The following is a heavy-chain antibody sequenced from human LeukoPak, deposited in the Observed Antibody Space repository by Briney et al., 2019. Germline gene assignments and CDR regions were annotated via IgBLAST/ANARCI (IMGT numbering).Heavy chain of an antibody. J-gene: IGHJ3*01. V-gene: IGHV3-23*01. D-gene: IGHD3-10*01. CDR3: GKVGKFGGGSPGVSFDF. Sequence: GGSLRLSCAASGFTFSTYALSWVRQPPGKGLEWVSVINGGGRVTFYADSAKGRFTISRDNSKNTLYLQMHSLRAEDTAVYYWGKVGKFGGGSPGVSFDFGGPGTRAPVS. CDR2: INGGGRVT. CDR1: GFTFSTYA.